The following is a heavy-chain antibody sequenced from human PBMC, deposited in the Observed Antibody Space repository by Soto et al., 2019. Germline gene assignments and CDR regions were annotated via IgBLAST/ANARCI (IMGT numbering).Heavy chain of an antibody. J-gene: IGHJ4*02. CDR1: GGSVSSGTYY. Sequence: QVQLQESGPGLVKPSETLSLTCTVSGGSVSSGTYYWSWIRQPPGQVLEWIGYIYYTGSTKYNPSLESRVTISLDSSKNQFSLKLSSVTAADTAVYYCARSSDSSGYYYRLGYWGQGTLVTVSS. D-gene: IGHD3-22*01. CDR3: ARSSDSSGYYYRLGY. CDR2: IYYTGST. V-gene: IGHV4-61*01.